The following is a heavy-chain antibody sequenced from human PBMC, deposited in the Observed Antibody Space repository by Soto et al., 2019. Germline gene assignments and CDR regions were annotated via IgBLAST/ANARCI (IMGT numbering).Heavy chain of an antibody. D-gene: IGHD3-22*01. CDR3: ARRDDSSGYYYYFDAFDI. CDR2: IYPGDSDT. CDR1: GYSFTSYW. V-gene: IGHV5-51*01. J-gene: IGHJ3*02. Sequence: PGESLKISCKGSGYSFTSYWIGWVRQMPGKGLEWMGIIYPGDSDTRYSPSFQGQVTISADKSISTAYLQWSSLKASGTAMYYCARRDDSSGYYYYFDAFDIWGQGTMVTVSS.